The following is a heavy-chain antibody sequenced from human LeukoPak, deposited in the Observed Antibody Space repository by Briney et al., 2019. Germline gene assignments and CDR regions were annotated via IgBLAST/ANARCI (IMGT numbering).Heavy chain of an antibody. CDR2: ISYDGSNK. D-gene: IGHD5-18*01. CDR1: GFTFSSYG. V-gene: IGHV3-30*18. CDR3: AKNRGDTATVKGVDY. Sequence: GRSLRLSCAASGFTFSSYGMHWVRQAPGKGLEWVAVISYDGSNKYYADSVKGRFTISRDNSKNTLYLQMNSLRAEDTAVYYCAKNRGDTATVKGVDYWGQGTLVTVSS. J-gene: IGHJ4*02.